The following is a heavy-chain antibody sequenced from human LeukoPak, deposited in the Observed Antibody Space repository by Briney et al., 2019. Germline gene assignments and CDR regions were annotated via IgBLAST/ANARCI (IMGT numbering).Heavy chain of an antibody. CDR3: AKDRRVVVPAAIWYFDY. Sequence: GGSLRLSCAASGFTFSSYAMSWVRQAPGKGLEWVSAISGSGGSIYYADFVKGRFTISRDNSKNTLYLQMNSLRAEDTAVYYCAKDRRVVVPAAIWYFDYWGQGTLVTVSS. CDR2: ISGSGGSI. CDR1: GFTFSSYA. J-gene: IGHJ4*02. D-gene: IGHD2-2*01. V-gene: IGHV3-23*01.